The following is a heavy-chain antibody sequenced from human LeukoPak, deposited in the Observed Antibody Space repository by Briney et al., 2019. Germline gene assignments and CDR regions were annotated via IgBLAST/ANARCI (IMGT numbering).Heavy chain of an antibody. V-gene: IGHV3-7*01. CDR2: IKQDGSEK. CDR1: GFTFSSYW. CDR3: ARGPWTYYYDSSGLPSGAFDI. J-gene: IGHJ3*02. Sequence: GRSLRLSCAASGFTFSSYWMSWVRQAPGKGLEWVANIKQDGSEKYYVDSVKGRFTISRDNSKNTLYLQMNSLRAEDTAVYYCARGPWTYYYDSSGLPSGAFDIWGQGTMVTVSS. D-gene: IGHD3-22*01.